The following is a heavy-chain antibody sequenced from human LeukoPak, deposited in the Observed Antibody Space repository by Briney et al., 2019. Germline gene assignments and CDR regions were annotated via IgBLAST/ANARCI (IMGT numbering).Heavy chain of an antibody. V-gene: IGHV4-31*03. CDR2: IYFSGGT. CDR3: ARTSGSYFYYYGMDV. CDR1: GGSIAGGGHY. J-gene: IGHJ6*02. Sequence: SQTLSLTCTVSGGSIAGGGHYWSWIRQHPEKGLEWIGYIYFSGGTSYNPSLKGRVIISVDRSKNQFSLKLSSVTAADTAVYYCARTSGSYFYYYGMDVWGQGTTVTVSS. D-gene: IGHD1-26*01.